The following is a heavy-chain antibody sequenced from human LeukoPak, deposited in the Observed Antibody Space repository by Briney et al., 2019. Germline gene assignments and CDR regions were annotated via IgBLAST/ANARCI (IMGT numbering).Heavy chain of an antibody. J-gene: IGHJ4*02. D-gene: IGHD4-17*01. CDR2: ISSSGSTI. V-gene: IGHV3-48*03. CDR3: ARGGDYGDYFDY. Sequence: GGSLRLSCAASGFTFSSYEMNWVRQAPGKGLEWVSYISSSGSTIYYADSVKGRFTISRDNAENSLYLQMNSLRAEDTAVYYCARGGDYGDYFDYWGQGTLVTVSS. CDR1: GFTFSSYE.